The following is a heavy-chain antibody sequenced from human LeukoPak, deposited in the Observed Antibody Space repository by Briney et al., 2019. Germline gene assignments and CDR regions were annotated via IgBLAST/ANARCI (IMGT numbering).Heavy chain of an antibody. CDR1: GYTFSDYY. CDR2: INPNSGGT. D-gene: IGHD3-10*01. J-gene: IGHJ4*02. Sequence: ASVKVSCKASGYTFSDYYMHWVRQAPGQGLEWMGWINPNSGGTNYAQKFQGRVTMTRDTSISTAYMELSRLRSDDTAVYYCARAPRITMVRGVIHWGQGTLVTVSS. V-gene: IGHV1-2*02. CDR3: ARAPRITMVRGVIH.